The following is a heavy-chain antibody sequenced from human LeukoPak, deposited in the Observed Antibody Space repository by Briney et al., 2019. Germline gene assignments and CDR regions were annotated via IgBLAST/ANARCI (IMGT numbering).Heavy chain of an antibody. D-gene: IGHD4-23*01. CDR3: ARDLYYGGNQVNYYYYGMDV. V-gene: IGHV1-46*01. Sequence: ASVKVSFTASGYTFTSYYMHWVRQAPGQGLEWMGIINPSGGSTSYAQKFQGRVTMTRDTSTSTVYMELSSLRSEDTAVYYCARDLYYGGNQVNYYYYGMDVWGQGTTVTVSS. J-gene: IGHJ6*02. CDR2: INPSGGST. CDR1: GYTFTSYY.